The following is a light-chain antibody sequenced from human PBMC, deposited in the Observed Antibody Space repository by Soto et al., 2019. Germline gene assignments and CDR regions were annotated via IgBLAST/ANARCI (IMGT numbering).Light chain of an antibody. CDR3: QQYYSWPRT. J-gene: IGKJ1*01. V-gene: IGKV3-15*01. CDR2: DAS. Sequence: EVVMTQSPSTLSVSPGERATLSCRAGRSVDSNLAWYQQKPGQAPRLLIYDASPRATGIPARSSCSGSGTEFTLTFMSLQSEDFAIYYCQQYYSWPRTFGQGTKVAI. CDR1: RSVDSN.